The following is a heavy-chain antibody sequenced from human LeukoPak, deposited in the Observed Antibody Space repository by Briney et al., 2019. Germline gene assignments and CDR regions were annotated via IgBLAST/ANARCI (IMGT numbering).Heavy chain of an antibody. CDR3: ARDRGRYCSGGSCYMFRDYYYGMDV. CDR2: IYTSGST. CDR1: GGSISSYY. J-gene: IGHJ6*02. V-gene: IGHV4-4*07. Sequence: PSETLSLTCTVSGGSISSYYWSWIRQPAGKGLEWIGRIYTSGSTNYNPSLKSRVTMSVGTSKNQFSLKLSSVTAADTAVYYCARDRGRYCSGGSCYMFRDYYYGMDVWGQGTTVTVSS. D-gene: IGHD2-15*01.